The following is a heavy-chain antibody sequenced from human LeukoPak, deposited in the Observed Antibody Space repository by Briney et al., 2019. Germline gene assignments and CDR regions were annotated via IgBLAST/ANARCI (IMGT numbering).Heavy chain of an antibody. V-gene: IGHV1-18*01. CDR1: GYTFTNYG. D-gene: IGHD4-17*01. Sequence: ASVKVSCKASGYTFTNYGISWVRQAPGQGLEWMGWISAYNGNTNYAQKLQGRVTVTTDTSPSTAYMELRSLRSDDTAVYYCAREGVGTTPDFWGQGTLVTVSS. J-gene: IGHJ4*02. CDR3: AREGVGTTPDF. CDR2: ISAYNGNT.